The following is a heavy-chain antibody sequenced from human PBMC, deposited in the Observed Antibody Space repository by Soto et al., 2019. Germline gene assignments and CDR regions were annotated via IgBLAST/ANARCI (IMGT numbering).Heavy chain of an antibody. V-gene: IGHV4-34*01. J-gene: IGHJ4*02. CDR1: GESFSAHH. CDR2: ISHSGST. CDR3: ARGLGGRSDF. Sequence: PSETLSLTCAVYGESFSAHHWSWIRQPPGKGLEWIGEISHSGSTNYNPSLKSRVTISVDTSKNQFSLKLRSLTAADTAVYYCARGLGGRSDFWGQGNLVPAPQ.